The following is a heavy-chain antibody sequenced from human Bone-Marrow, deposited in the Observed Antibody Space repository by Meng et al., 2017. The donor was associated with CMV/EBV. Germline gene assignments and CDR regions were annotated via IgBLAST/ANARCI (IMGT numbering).Heavy chain of an antibody. CDR3: ARGYYDILTGYFSSLLYGMDV. V-gene: IGHV3-11*04. D-gene: IGHD3-9*01. CDR1: GFTFSDYY. Sequence: GGSLRLSCAASGFTFSDYYMSWIRQAPGKGLEWVSYISSSGSTIYYADSVKGRFTISRDNSKNTLYLQMGSLRAEDMAVYYCARGYYDILTGYFSSLLYGMDVWGQGTTVTVSS. J-gene: IGHJ6*02. CDR2: ISSSGSTI.